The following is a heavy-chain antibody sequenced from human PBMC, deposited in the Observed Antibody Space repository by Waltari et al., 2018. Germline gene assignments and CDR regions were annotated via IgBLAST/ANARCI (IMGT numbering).Heavy chain of an antibody. CDR2: IKQDGSEI. V-gene: IGHV3-7*03. Sequence: EVQLVESGGGLVQPGGSLRLSCAASGFTFSSYWMSWVRQAPGKGLWWVANIKQDGSEIYYVDSVKGRFTISRDNAKNSLYLQMNSLKTEDTAVYYCSRGKYSSGWYGRYWGQGTLVTVSS. CDR1: GFTFSSYW. D-gene: IGHD6-19*01. J-gene: IGHJ4*02. CDR3: SRGKYSSGWYGRY.